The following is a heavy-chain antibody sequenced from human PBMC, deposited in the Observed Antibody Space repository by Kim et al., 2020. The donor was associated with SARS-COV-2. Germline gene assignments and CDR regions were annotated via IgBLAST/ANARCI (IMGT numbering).Heavy chain of an antibody. J-gene: IGHJ4*02. CDR2: ISWNSGSI. D-gene: IGHD6-19*01. V-gene: IGHV3-9*01. Sequence: GGSLRLSCAASGFTFGDYAMHWVRQAPGKGLEWVSGISWNSGSIGYADSVKGRFTISRDNAKNSLYLQMNSLRAEDTALYYCAKDLNLAVAGTIGVTFDYWGQGTLVTVSS. CDR1: GFTFGDYA. CDR3: AKDLNLAVAGTIGVTFDY.